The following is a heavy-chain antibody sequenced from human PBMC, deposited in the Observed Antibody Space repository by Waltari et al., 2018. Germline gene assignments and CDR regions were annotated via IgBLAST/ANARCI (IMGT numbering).Heavy chain of an antibody. D-gene: IGHD3-3*01. Sequence: QLQLQESGPGLVKPSETLSLTCTVSGGSISSSSYYWGWIRQPPGKGLEWIGSIYYRGSTYYNPALKSRVTISVDTSKTQFSLKLSSVTAADTAVYYCARHIEYYDFWSGYYGEGYGMDVWGQGITVTVSS. CDR2: IYYRGST. V-gene: IGHV4-39*01. CDR3: ARHIEYYDFWSGYYGEGYGMDV. J-gene: IGHJ6*02. CDR1: GGSISSSSYY.